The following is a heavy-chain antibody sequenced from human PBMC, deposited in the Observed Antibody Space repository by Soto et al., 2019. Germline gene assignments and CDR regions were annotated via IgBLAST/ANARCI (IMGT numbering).Heavy chain of an antibody. Sequence: QGQLVQSGAEVKKPGASVKVSCKASGYTFTSYGISWVRQAPGQGLEWMGWISAKKGNTKYAQKFQGRVTMTTVTSTSTAYMELRSLRSDDTAVYYCAREILSPDFYFHGMDVWGQGTTVTVSS. CDR3: AREILSPDFYFHGMDV. D-gene: IGHD2-15*01. V-gene: IGHV1-18*04. CDR1: GYTFTSYG. CDR2: ISAKKGNT. J-gene: IGHJ6*02.